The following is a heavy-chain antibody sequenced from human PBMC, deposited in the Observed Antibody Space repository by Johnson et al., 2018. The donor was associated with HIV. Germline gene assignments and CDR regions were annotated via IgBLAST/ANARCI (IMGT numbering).Heavy chain of an antibody. Sequence: QVQLLESGGGVVQPGRSLRLSCAASGFTFSSYAMSWVRQTPGKRLEWVAVISYDGSNKYYADSVKGRFTISRDNSKNTLYLQMNSLRAEDTAVYYCARDMGEMATPIRGLDAFDIWGQGTMVTVSS. J-gene: IGHJ3*02. V-gene: IGHV3-30-3*01. D-gene: IGHD5-24*01. CDR1: GFTFSSYA. CDR2: ISYDGSNK. CDR3: ARDMGEMATPIRGLDAFDI.